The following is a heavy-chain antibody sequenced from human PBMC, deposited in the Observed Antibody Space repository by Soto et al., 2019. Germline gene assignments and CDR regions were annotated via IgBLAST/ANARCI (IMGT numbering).Heavy chain of an antibody. CDR3: ARDMDVVVPAASRYWFDP. CDR2: ISSSSSYI. CDR1: GFTFSSYS. J-gene: IGHJ5*02. V-gene: IGHV3-21*01. Sequence: GGSLRLSCAASGFTFSSYSMNWVRQAPGKGLEWVSSISSSSSYIYYADSVKGRFTISRDNAKNSLYLQMNSLRAEDTAVYYCARDMDVVVPAASRYWFDPWGQGTLVTVSS. D-gene: IGHD2-2*01.